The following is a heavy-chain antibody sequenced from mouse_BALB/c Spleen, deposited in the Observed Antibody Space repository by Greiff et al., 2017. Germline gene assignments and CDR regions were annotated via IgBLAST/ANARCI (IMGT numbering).Heavy chain of an antibody. CDR3: TRRESSSYYAMDY. D-gene: IGHD1-1*01. Sequence: VQLKESGTVLARPGASVKMSCKASGYTFTSYWMHWVKQRPGQGLEWIGAIYPGNSDTSYNQKFKGKAKLTAVTSTSTAYMELSSLTNEDSAVYYCTRRESSSYYAMDYWGQGTSVTVSS. CDR2: IYPGNSDT. CDR1: GYTFTSYW. V-gene: IGHV1-5*01. J-gene: IGHJ4*01.